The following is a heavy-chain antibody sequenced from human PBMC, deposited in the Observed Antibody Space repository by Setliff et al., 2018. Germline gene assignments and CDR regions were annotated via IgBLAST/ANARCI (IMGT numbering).Heavy chain of an antibody. D-gene: IGHD3-22*01. CDR3: ARDADYYVSSGFYYASDY. Sequence: WASVKVSCKASGYTFTTYGISWVRQAPGQGLEWMGYINTNNGATYYAHKVQGRLTMTTDTSTSTAYMELRSLRSDDTAVYYCARDADYYVSSGFYYASDYWGQGTLVTVS. V-gene: IGHV1-18*01. CDR2: INTNNGAT. CDR1: GYTFTTYG. J-gene: IGHJ4*02.